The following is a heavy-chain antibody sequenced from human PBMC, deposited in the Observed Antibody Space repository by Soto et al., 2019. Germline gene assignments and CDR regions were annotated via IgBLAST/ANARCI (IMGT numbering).Heavy chain of an antibody. D-gene: IGHD5-12*01. CDR1: GGTFSSYA. CDR2: IIPIFGTA. V-gene: IGHV1-69*06. CDR3: AKKGMVATSRPQTRYHGMDV. Sequence: SVKVSCKASGGTFSSYAISWVRQAPGQGLEWMGGIIPIFGTANYAQKFQGRVTITADKSTSTAYMELSSLRSEDTVVYYCAKKGMVATSRPQTRYHGMDVWGQGTTVT. J-gene: IGHJ6*02.